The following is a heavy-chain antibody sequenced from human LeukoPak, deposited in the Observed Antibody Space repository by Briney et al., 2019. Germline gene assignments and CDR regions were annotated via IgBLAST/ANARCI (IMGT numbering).Heavy chain of an antibody. Sequence: ASVKVSCKVSGYTLTELSMHWVRQAPGKGLEWMGGFDPEDGETIYAQKFQGRVTMTEDTSTDTAYMELSSLRSEDTAVYYCATASGYFDYYGMDVWGQGTTVTVSS. J-gene: IGHJ6*02. CDR1: GYTLTELS. V-gene: IGHV1-24*01. CDR2: FDPEDGET. D-gene: IGHD3-3*01. CDR3: ATASGYFDYYGMDV.